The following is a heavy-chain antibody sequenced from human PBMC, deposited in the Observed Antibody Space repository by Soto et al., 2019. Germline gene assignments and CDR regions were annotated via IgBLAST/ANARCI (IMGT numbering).Heavy chain of an antibody. J-gene: IGHJ3*02. CDR3: ARSRNSFDI. CDR2: ISSDVNNK. V-gene: IGHV3-30-3*01. CDR1: GFSFSNYA. Sequence: QVELVESGGGVVQPGRSLRLSCATSGFSFSNYANQWVRQAPGKGLDWVAVISSDVNNKYYADSVKGRFTISRDNSKNTSYLQMNSLRVKDTAVYYCARSRNSFDIWGQGTMVIVSS.